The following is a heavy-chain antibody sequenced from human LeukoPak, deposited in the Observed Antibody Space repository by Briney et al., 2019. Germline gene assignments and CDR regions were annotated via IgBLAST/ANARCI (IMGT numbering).Heavy chain of an antibody. Sequence: GGSLRLSCAASGFTVSSNYTSWVRQAPGKGLEWVSVIYSGGSTYYADSVKGRFTISRDNSKNTLYLQMNSLRAEDTAVYYCARVRTDAFDIWAKGQWSPSLQ. J-gene: IGHJ3*02. CDR2: IYSGGST. CDR3: ARVRTDAFDI. D-gene: IGHD1-1*01. CDR1: GFTVSSNY. V-gene: IGHV3-53*01.